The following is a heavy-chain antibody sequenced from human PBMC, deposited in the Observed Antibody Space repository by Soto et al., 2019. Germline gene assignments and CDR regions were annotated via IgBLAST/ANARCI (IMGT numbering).Heavy chain of an antibody. V-gene: IGHV1-69*13. D-gene: IGHD6-19*01. CDR2: IIPIFGTA. CDR3: ARALLHGEQWLVGKGDYYYGMDV. J-gene: IGHJ6*02. CDR1: GVTFSSYA. Sequence: GISVKVSSKASGVTFSSYAISWVRHSTEQGLEWMGGIIPIFGTANYAQKFQGRVAITADESTSTAYMELSSLRSEDTAVYYCARALLHGEQWLVGKGDYYYGMDVWGQGTTVTVSS.